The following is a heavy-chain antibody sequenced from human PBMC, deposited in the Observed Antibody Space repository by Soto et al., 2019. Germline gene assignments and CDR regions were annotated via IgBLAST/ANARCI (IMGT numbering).Heavy chain of an antibody. CDR3: ARDPGYGSGSTWFDP. Sequence: GGSLRLSCPASGFTFSNYALHWVRQAPGKGLEWVAVISYGGSKKYYADSVKGRFTISRDNSKNTVYLQMDSLRAEDTALFYCARDPGYGSGSTWFDPWGQGTLVTVSS. CDR2: ISYGGSKK. V-gene: IGHV3-30-3*01. CDR1: GFTFSNYA. D-gene: IGHD6-19*01. J-gene: IGHJ5*02.